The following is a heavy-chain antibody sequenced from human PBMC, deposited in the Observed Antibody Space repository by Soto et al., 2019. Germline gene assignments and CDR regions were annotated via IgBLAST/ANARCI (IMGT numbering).Heavy chain of an antibody. D-gene: IGHD2-2*01. CDR1: GFSFSDYS. V-gene: IGHV3-11*01. CDR2: ISNTAITD. Sequence: QVHLVESGGDLVKPGGSLRLSCVASGFSFSDYSMNWMRQAPGGGLDFVAFISNTAITDYYADSVKGRITISRDNARNSVYLQMDSLRAEDAAVYYCARDLHQILSHEHYYYYLGAWATGTTVTVSS. J-gene: IGHJ6*03. CDR3: ARDLHQILSHEHYYYYLGA.